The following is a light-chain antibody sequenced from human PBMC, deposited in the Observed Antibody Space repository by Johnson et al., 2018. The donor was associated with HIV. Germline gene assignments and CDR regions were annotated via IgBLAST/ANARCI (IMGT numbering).Light chain of an antibody. CDR1: SSNIGNNY. V-gene: IGLV1-51*01. J-gene: IGLJ1*01. Sequence: QSVLTQPPSVSAAPGQKVTISCSGSSSNIGNNYVSWYQQFPGTAPKLRIYDNNKRPSGIPDRLSGSKSGLSATLGITVLQTGDDADYYCGTWNSSLRVLFGTGTKVTVL. CDR2: DNN. CDR3: GTWNSSLRVL.